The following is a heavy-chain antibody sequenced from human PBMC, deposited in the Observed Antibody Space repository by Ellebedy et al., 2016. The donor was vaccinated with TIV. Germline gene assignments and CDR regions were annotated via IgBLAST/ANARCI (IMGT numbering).Heavy chain of an antibody. J-gene: IGHJ2*01. V-gene: IGHV3-74*01. D-gene: IGHD6-13*01. CDR3: ARAAVATAAARYWYFDL. CDR1: GFTFSSYS. Sequence: GGSLRLSCAASGFTFSSYSMNWVRQAPGKGLVWVSQINTDGSNTNYADSVKGRFTISRDNAKNTLYLQMNSLRGEDTAVYYYARAAVATAAARYWYFDLWGRGTLVTVSS. CDR2: INTDGSNT.